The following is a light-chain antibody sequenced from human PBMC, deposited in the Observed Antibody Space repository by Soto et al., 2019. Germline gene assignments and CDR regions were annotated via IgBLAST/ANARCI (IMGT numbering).Light chain of an antibody. J-gene: IGLJ2*01. CDR1: KLGDKY. Sequence: SYELTQPPSVSVSPGQTASITCSGDKLGDKYACWYQQKPRQSPVLVIYQDSKRPSGIPERFSGSNSGNTATLTISGTQAMDEADYYCQAWDSSTLVFGGGTQLTVL. CDR2: QDS. CDR3: QAWDSSTLV. V-gene: IGLV3-1*01.